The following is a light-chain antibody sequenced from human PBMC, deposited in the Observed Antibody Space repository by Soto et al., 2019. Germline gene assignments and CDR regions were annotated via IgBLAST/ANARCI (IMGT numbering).Light chain of an antibody. V-gene: IGLV2-8*01. CDR2: DVT. Sequence: QSALTQPPSASGSPGQSVTISCTGTSSDVGRYNYVSWFQQSPGNTPKLLIFDVTERPSGVPDRFSGSKSGNTASLTISGLQAEDEAHYYCSSYAGSKNVNVGFGGGTKVTVL. CDR3: SSYAGSKNVNVG. CDR1: SSDVGRYNY. J-gene: IGLJ2*01.